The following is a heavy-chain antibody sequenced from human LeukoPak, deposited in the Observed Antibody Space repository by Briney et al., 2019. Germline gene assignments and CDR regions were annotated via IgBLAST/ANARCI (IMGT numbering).Heavy chain of an antibody. Sequence: GGSLRLSCATSGFSVSDKYMSWVRQAPGKGLEWVANIKTDESEKYYVDSVKGRFTISRDNAKNSLYLQMNSLRAEDTAVYYCVRVANGATFDYWGRGTLVTVSS. CDR1: GFSVSDKY. CDR2: IKTDESEK. J-gene: IGHJ4*02. CDR3: VRVANGATFDY. D-gene: IGHD5-12*01. V-gene: IGHV3-7*01.